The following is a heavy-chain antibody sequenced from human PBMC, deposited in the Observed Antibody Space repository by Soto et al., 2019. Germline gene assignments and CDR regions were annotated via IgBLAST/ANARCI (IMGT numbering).Heavy chain of an antibody. CDR3: AAAARGYYDYIWGSYRYTDYFDY. CDR2: IYYSGST. V-gene: IGHV4-59*08. CDR1: GGSISGYY. J-gene: IGHJ4*02. D-gene: IGHD3-16*02. Sequence: PSETLCVTCTVSGGSISGYYWSWIRQPPGKGLEWIGYIYYSGSTNYNPSLKSRVTISVDTSKNQFSLKLSSVTAADTAVYYCAAAARGYYDYIWGSYRYTDYFDYWGQGTLVTVSS.